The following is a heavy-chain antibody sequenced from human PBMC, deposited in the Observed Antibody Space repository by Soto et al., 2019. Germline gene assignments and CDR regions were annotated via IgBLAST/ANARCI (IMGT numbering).Heavy chain of an antibody. CDR2: ISDYNGNT. CDR3: AREGYYSGSESYSPPRYYGMDV. V-gene: IGHV1-18*01. Sequence: QVQLVQSGAEVKKPGASVKVSCKASGYSFTTYGISWVRQAPGQGLEWMGWISDYNGNTNYEKKFQGRVTMTTDTSTRSAYMELKSLRSDDPAVYYCAREGYYSGSESYSPPRYYGMDVWGQGTTVTVS. CDR1: GYSFTTYG. D-gene: IGHD3-10*01. J-gene: IGHJ6*02.